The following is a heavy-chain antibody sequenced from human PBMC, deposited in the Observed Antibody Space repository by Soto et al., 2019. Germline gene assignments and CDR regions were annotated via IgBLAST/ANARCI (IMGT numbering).Heavy chain of an antibody. D-gene: IGHD6-19*01. Sequence: PGGSLRLSCAASGFTFSDHYMDWVRQAPGKGLEWVGRTRNKANSYTTEYAASVKGRFTISRDDSKNSLYLQMNSLKTEDTAVYYCAREGVSSGWAFDYWGQGTLVTVSS. CDR1: GFTFSDHY. V-gene: IGHV3-72*01. CDR3: AREGVSSGWAFDY. CDR2: TRNKANSYTT. J-gene: IGHJ4*02.